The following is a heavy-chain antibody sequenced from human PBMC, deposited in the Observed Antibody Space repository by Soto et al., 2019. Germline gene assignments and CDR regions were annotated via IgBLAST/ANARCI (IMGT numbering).Heavy chain of an antibody. Sequence: GGSLRLSCTASGFTFGDYAMSWVRQAPGKGLEWVGFIRSKAYGGTTEYAASVKGRFTISRDDSKTIAYLQMNSLKTEDTAVYYCTRGGRPYDFWSGYYKGEDYYYGMDVWRQGTTVTVSS. CDR2: IRSKAYGGTT. J-gene: IGHJ6*02. D-gene: IGHD3-3*01. CDR1: GFTFGDYA. V-gene: IGHV3-49*04. CDR3: TRGGRPYDFWSGYYKGEDYYYGMDV.